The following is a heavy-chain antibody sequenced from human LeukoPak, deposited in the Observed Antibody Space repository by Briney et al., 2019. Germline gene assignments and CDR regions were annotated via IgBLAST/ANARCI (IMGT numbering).Heavy chain of an antibody. J-gene: IGHJ5*02. Sequence: SETLSLTCTVSGGSITTYYWSWIRQSPGKGLEWIGYFYYNGATKYNPSLKSRVTISVDTSKNQFSLKLSSVTAADTAVYYCARVPKHLAGGNYNWFDPWGQGTLVTVSS. CDR1: GGSITTYY. CDR3: ARVPKHLAGGNYNWFDP. D-gene: IGHD4-23*01. V-gene: IGHV4-59*01. CDR2: FYYNGAT.